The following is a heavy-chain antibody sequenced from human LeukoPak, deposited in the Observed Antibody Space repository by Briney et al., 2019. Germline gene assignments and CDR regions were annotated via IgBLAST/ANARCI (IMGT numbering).Heavy chain of an antibody. CDR3: ARDGDSGPTYGGISHY. D-gene: IGHD4-23*01. CDR2: ISSSGSTK. Sequence: PGGSLRLSCAASGFTFSDYYMSWIRQAPGKGLEWVSYISSSGSTKYYADSVKGRFTISRDNAKNSYLQMNSLRAEDTAVYYCARDGDSGPTYGGISHYWGQGTLVTVSS. J-gene: IGHJ4*02. CDR1: GFTFSDYY. V-gene: IGHV3-11*01.